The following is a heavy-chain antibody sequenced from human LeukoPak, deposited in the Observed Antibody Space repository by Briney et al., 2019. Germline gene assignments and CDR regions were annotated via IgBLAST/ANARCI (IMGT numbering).Heavy chain of an antibody. CDR3: ARVWSGCYHYYYYMDV. Sequence: KAGGSLRLCCGASGFTFSSYSMKWGRQARGRVVGRVSSIRSSSYIYYADSVKGRFTISRDNAKNSLYLQMNSLRAEDTAVYHCARVWSGCYHYYYYMDVWGKGTTVTVSS. CDR1: GFTFSSYS. V-gene: IGHV3-21*01. J-gene: IGHJ6*03. D-gene: IGHD3-3*01. CDR2: IRSSSYI.